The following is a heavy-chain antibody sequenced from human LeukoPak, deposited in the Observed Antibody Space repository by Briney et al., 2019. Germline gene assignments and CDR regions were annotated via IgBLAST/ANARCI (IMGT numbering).Heavy chain of an antibody. CDR2: INHSGST. CDR3: ARRTAMALWRWFDP. J-gene: IGHJ5*02. Sequence: PSETLSLTCAVYGGSFSGYYWSWIRQPPGKGLEWIGEINHSGSTNYNPSLKSRVTISVDTSKNQFSLKLSSVTAADTAVYYCARRTAMALWRWFDPWGQGTLVTVSS. D-gene: IGHD5-18*01. CDR1: GGSFSGYY. V-gene: IGHV4-34*01.